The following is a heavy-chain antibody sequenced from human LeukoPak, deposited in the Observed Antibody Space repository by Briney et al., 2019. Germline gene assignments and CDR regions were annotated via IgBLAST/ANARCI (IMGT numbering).Heavy chain of an antibody. D-gene: IGHD2-21*02. CDR3: ARGSGPGVTAIDS. Sequence: GGSLRLSCAASGFTFSDYVIGWVRQAPGKGLEWVSAFHTDGGRHYLDSVKGRFTISREDAKSTFYIQMNTLRADDTAVYYCARGSGPGVTAIDSWGQGTLVIVSS. CDR1: GFTFSDYV. J-gene: IGHJ5*01. V-gene: IGHV3-13*01. CDR2: FHTDGGR.